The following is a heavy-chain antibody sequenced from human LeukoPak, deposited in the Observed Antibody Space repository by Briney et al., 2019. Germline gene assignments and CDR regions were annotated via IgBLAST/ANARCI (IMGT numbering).Heavy chain of an antibody. CDR3: ATRISSNYPPNAFDI. D-gene: IGHD2-2*01. CDR2: IYYRGST. Sequence: PSETLSLTCTVSGGSINNYYWSWIRQPPGKGLEWIGYIYYRGSTNYNPSLKSRVTFSVDTSKNQFSLKLNSVTAADTAVYYCATRISSNYPPNAFDIWGQGTMVTVSS. V-gene: IGHV4-59*01. J-gene: IGHJ3*02. CDR1: GGSINNYY.